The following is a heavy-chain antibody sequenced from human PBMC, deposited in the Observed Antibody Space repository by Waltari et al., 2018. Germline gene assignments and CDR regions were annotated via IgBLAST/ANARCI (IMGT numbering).Heavy chain of an antibody. CDR1: GGSISSSDY. CDR3: VRHPSSKVTMDY. D-gene: IGHD4-17*01. V-gene: IGHV4-39*01. J-gene: IGHJ4*02. CDR2: IYNAATT. Sequence: QLQLQESGPGLMKPSETLSLTCSVSGGSISSSDYWGWIRQPPGKGLQWIGRIYNAATTYYNPSLKSRVTMSVDTSRNQFSLKLDSVTAAETAVYYCVRHPSSKVTMDYWGQGILVTVSS.